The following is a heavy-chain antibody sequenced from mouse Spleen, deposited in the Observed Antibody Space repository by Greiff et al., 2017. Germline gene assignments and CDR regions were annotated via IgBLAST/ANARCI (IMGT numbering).Heavy chain of an antibody. CDR2: INPSNGRT. V-gene: IGHV1S81*02. D-gene: IGHD2-10*01. CDR3: ASYYGHYYYAMDY. J-gene: IGHJ4*01. CDR1: GYTFTSYW. Sequence: QVQLQQPGAELVKPGASVKLSCKASGYTFTSYWMHWVKQRPGQGLEWIGEINPSNGRTNYNEKFKSKATLTVDKSSSTAYMQLSSLTSEDSAVYYCASYYGHYYYAMDYWGQGTSVTVSS.